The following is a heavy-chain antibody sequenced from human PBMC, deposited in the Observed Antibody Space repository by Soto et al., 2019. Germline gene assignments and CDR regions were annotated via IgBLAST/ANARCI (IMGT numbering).Heavy chain of an antibody. J-gene: IGHJ4*02. CDR1: GFTFSGSA. CDR2: IRSKANSYAT. D-gene: IGHD5-12*01. Sequence: GSLRLSCAASGFTFSGSAMHWVRQASGKGLEWVGRIRSKANSYATAYAASVKGRFTISRDDSKNTAYLQMNSLKTEDTAVYYCTRRNIVATAGFDYWGQGTLVTVP. V-gene: IGHV3-73*01. CDR3: TRRNIVATAGFDY.